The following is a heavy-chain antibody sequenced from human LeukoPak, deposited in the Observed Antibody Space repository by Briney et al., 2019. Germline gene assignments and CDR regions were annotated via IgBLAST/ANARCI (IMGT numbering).Heavy chain of an antibody. CDR2: SSAYKGNT. J-gene: IGHJ4*02. CDR3: ARDLGEDTTMIFFDF. V-gene: IGHV1-18*01. D-gene: IGHD5-18*01. CDR1: GYTFTSFG. Sequence: GASVKVSCKASGYTFTSFGISWVRQARGQGLEWMGRSSAYKGNTKYAQNVQGRVSMTADTSTDTAYMELRSLRSDDTAVYYCARDLGEDTTMIFFDFWGQGTLVTVSS.